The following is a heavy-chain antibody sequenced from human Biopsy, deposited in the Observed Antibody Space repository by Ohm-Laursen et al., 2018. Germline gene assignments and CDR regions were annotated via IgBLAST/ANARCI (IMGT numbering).Heavy chain of an antibody. CDR3: ARGSNEYGGLYFPH. D-gene: IGHD4-23*01. Sequence: PGTLSLTCTVSGGSFTGHYWSWIRQPPGKGLEWIGHISHTGYTSYKSSLKSRVIISLDTSRRHFSLRLTSLAAADTAVYYCARGSNEYGGLYFPHWGQGTLVTVSS. V-gene: IGHV4-59*11. CDR1: GGSFTGHY. CDR2: ISHTGYT. J-gene: IGHJ1*01.